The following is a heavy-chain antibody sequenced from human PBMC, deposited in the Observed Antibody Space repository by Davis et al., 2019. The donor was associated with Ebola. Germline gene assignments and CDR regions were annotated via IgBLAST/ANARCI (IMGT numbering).Heavy chain of an antibody. CDR1: GGTFSGYA. Sequence: SVKVSCKASGGTFSGYAINWVRQAPGQGLEWMGRIIPVLGIVKYAQNFQGRVTITADKSTSTAYMELRSLRSDDTAVYYCARDTTISNYPYYYYGMDVWGQGTTVTVSS. V-gene: IGHV1-69*04. CDR3: ARDTTISNYPYYYYGMDV. J-gene: IGHJ6*02. D-gene: IGHD4-11*01. CDR2: IIPVLGIV.